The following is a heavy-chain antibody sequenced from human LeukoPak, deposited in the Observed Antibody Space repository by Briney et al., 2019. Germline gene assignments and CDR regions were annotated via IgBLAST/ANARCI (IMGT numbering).Heavy chain of an antibody. Sequence: GGSLRLSCAASGFTFSSYSMNWVRQAPGKGLEWVSYISSSSSTIYYADSVKGRFTISRDNAKNSLYLQMNSLRAEDTAVYYCARDIGFGESSQYPFDYWGQGTLVTVSS. D-gene: IGHD3-10*01. J-gene: IGHJ4*02. CDR1: GFTFSSYS. CDR3: ARDIGFGESSQYPFDY. CDR2: ISSSSSTI. V-gene: IGHV3-48*04.